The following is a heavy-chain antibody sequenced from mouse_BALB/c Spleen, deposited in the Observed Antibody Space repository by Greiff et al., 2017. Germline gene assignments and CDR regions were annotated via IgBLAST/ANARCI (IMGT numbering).Heavy chain of an antibody. CDR1: GFTFSSYT. Sequence: EVQLVESGGGLVQPGGSLKLSCAASGFTFSSYTMSWVRQTPEKRLEWVAYISNGGGSTYYPDTVKGRFTISRDNAKNTLYLQMSSLKSEDTAMYYCARHGYFDVWGAGTTVTVSS. CDR2: ISNGGGST. V-gene: IGHV5-12-2*01. J-gene: IGHJ1*01. CDR3: ARHGYFDV.